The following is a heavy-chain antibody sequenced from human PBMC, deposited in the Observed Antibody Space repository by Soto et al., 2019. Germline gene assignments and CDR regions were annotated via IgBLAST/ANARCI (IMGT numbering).Heavy chain of an antibody. CDR3: ARDIYRNGADAFDI. V-gene: IGHV3-30-3*01. Sequence: QVQLVESGGGVVQPEGSLILSCAVSGITFSGYAMVWVRQAPGRGLEWVAVIASDGSYKYYADSVSGRFTVSRDNSRNTLNLEMNSLRSEDTAVYYCARDIYRNGADAFDIWGQGTMVTVSS. J-gene: IGHJ3*02. CDR1: GITFSGYA. CDR2: IASDGSYK. D-gene: IGHD5-18*01.